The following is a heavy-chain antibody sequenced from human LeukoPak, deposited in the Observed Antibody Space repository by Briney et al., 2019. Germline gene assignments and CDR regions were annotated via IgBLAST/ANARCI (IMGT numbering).Heavy chain of an antibody. Sequence: ASVKVSCKASGGTFSSYAISWVRQAPGQGLEWMGGIIPIFGTANYAQKFQGRVTITADESTSTAYMELSSLRSEDTAVYYCARDRDGYGLFDYWGQGTLVTVSS. CDR1: GGTFSSYA. J-gene: IGHJ4*02. D-gene: IGHD5-24*01. CDR2: IIPIFGTA. CDR3: ARDRDGYGLFDY. V-gene: IGHV1-69*13.